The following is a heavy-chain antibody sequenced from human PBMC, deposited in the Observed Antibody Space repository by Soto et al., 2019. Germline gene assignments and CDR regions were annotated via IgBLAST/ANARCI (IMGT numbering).Heavy chain of an antibody. Sequence: GGSLRLSCATSDFTFRNYWMNWVRQAPGKGLEWVANIKPDGSATNYVDSVKGRFTISRDNVRNSVSLQMNSLRVEDTAVYFCFGGNGGPQWGQGTLVTVSS. V-gene: IGHV3-7*03. CDR2: IKPDGSAT. D-gene: IGHD3-16*01. J-gene: IGHJ4*02. CDR1: DFTFRNYW. CDR3: FGGNGGPQ.